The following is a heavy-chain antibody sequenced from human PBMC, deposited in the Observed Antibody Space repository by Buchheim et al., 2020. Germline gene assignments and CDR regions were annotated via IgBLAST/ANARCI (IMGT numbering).Heavy chain of an antibody. CDR1: GFTFSSYA. J-gene: IGHJ4*02. CDR3: ARDESFSGSYYFDY. CDR2: ISYDGSNK. Sequence: QVQLVESGGGVVQPGRSLRLSCAASGFTFSSYAMHWVRQAPGKGLEWVAVISYDGSNKYYADSVKGRFTISRDNSKNTLYLQMNSLRAEDTAVYYCARDESFSGSYYFDYWGQGTL. D-gene: IGHD1-26*01. V-gene: IGHV3-30-3*01.